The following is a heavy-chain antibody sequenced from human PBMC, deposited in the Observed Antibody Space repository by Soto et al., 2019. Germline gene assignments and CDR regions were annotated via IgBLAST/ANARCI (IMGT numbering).Heavy chain of an antibody. J-gene: IGHJ5*02. CDR2: ISSSTI. CDR3: ARGGSDWYNCFDP. CDR1: GFTFNNYN. Sequence: EVQLVESGGGLVQPGGSLRLSCAASGFTFNNYNMNWVRQAPGKGLEWVSYISSSTIYYADSVNGRFTISRDNAKNSLFPQMTTVRAEDTAVYYCARGGSDWYNCFDPWGQGTLVTVSS. V-gene: IGHV3-48*01. D-gene: IGHD6-19*01.